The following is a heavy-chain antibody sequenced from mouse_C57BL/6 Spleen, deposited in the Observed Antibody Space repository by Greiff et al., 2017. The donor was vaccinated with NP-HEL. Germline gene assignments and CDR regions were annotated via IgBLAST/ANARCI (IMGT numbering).Heavy chain of an antibody. Sequence: EVQRVESGGGLVRPGGSLKLSCAASGFTFSDYGMHWVRQAPEKGLEWVAYISSGSSTIYYADTVKGRFTISRDNAKNTLFLQMTSLRSEDTAMYYCARQGDYDRYFDVWGTGTTVTVSS. D-gene: IGHD2-4*01. V-gene: IGHV5-17*01. J-gene: IGHJ1*03. CDR3: ARQGDYDRYFDV. CDR1: GFTFSDYG. CDR2: ISSGSSTI.